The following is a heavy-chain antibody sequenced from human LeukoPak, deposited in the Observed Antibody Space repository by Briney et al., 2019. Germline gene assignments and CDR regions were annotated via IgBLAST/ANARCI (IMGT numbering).Heavy chain of an antibody. J-gene: IGHJ4*02. CDR3: ARKTAMVKSGTPYNDY. V-gene: IGHV4-61*02. CDR2: IYTSGST. CDR1: GGSISSGSYY. Sequence: PSETLSLTCTVSGGSISSGSYYWSWIRQPAGKGLEWIGRIYTSGSTNYNPSLKSRVTISVDRSKNQFSLKLSSVTAADTAVYYCARKTAMVKSGTPYNDYWGQGTLVTVSS. D-gene: IGHD5-18*01.